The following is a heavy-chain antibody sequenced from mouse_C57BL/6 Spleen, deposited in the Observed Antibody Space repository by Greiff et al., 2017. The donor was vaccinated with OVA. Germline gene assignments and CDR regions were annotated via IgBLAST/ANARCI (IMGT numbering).Heavy chain of an antibody. CDR3: AKNPHPDYYGRASYYAMDY. CDR2: IWTGGGT. D-gene: IGHD1-1*01. J-gene: IGHJ4*01. CDR1: GFSLTSYA. V-gene: IGHV2-9-1*01. Sequence: QVQLKESGPGLVAPSQSLSITCTVSGFSLTSYAISWVRQPPGKGLEWLGVIWTGGGTNYNSALKSRLSISKDNSKSQVFLKMNSLPTDDTARYYCAKNPHPDYYGRASYYAMDYWGQGTSVTVSS.